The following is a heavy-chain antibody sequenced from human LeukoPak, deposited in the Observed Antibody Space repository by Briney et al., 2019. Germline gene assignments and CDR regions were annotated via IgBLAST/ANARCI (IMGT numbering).Heavy chain of an antibody. CDR2: ISSSGSTI. Sequence: GGSLRLSCAASGFTFSNAWMSWVRQAPGKGLEWVSYISSSGSTIYYADSVKGRFTISRDNAKNSLYLQMNSLRAEDTAVYYCARETLEGDCSSTSCYEYYYYYYGMDVWGQGTTVTVSS. D-gene: IGHD2-2*01. CDR1: GFTFSNAW. J-gene: IGHJ6*02. V-gene: IGHV3-11*01. CDR3: ARETLEGDCSSTSCYEYYYYYYGMDV.